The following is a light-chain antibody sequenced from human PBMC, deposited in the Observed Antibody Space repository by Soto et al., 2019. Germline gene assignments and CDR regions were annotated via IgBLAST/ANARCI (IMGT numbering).Light chain of an antibody. V-gene: IGLV2-23*01. CDR3: CSYAGSRTYV. CDR1: SSDVGSYKF. Sequence: QSVLTQPASVSGSPGQSITISCTGTSSDVGSYKFVSWYQNHPGKAPELMIYEGSKRPSGVSNRFSGSKSGNTASLTISGLQAEDEADYYCCSYAGSRTYVFGTGTKLTVL. CDR2: EGS. J-gene: IGLJ1*01.